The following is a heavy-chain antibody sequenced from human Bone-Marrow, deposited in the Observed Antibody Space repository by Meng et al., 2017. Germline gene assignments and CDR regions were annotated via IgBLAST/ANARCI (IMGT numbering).Heavy chain of an antibody. Sequence: GESLKISCAASGFYFNNAWMSWVRQAPGKGLEWVGRIKSNTDGGTAEYAAPVTGRFTISRDDSKNTLYLQMNSLKTEDTAVYYCFSSGSYWGQGTLVTVSS. CDR1: GFYFNNAW. CDR2: IKSNTDGGTA. D-gene: IGHD6-19*01. V-gene: IGHV3-15*01. CDR3: FSSGSY. J-gene: IGHJ4*02.